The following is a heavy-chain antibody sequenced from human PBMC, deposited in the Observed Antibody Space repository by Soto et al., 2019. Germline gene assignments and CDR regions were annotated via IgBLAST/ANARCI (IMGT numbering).Heavy chain of an antibody. Sequence: ASVKVSCKASGYTFTSYGISWVRQAAGQGLEWMGWISAYNGNTNYAQKLQGRVTMTRNTSISTAYMELSSLRSEDTAVYYCARGRGDGLVVPAAKGFDYYYYMDVWGKGTTVTVSS. J-gene: IGHJ6*03. CDR2: ISAYNGNT. CDR1: GYTFTSYG. D-gene: IGHD2-2*01. V-gene: IGHV1-18*01. CDR3: ARGRGDGLVVPAAKGFDYYYYMDV.